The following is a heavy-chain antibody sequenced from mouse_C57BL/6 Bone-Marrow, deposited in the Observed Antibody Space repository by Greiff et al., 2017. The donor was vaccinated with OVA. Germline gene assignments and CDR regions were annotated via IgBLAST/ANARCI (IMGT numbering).Heavy chain of an antibody. D-gene: IGHD2-5*01. CDR3: TRGYSNYYAMDY. Sequence: VQGVESGAELVRPGASVTLSCKASGYTFTDYEMHWVKQTPVHGLEWIGAIDPETGGTAYNQKFKGKAILTADKSSSTAYMELRSLTSDDSAVYYCTRGYSNYYAMDYWGQGTSVTVSS. CDR2: IDPETGGT. V-gene: IGHV1-15*01. CDR1: GYTFTDYE. J-gene: IGHJ4*01.